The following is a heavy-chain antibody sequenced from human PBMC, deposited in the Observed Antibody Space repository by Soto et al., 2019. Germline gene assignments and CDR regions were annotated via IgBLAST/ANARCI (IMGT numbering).Heavy chain of an antibody. D-gene: IGHD1-1*01. V-gene: IGHV4-4*07. Sequence: LSLTCTVSGASISGFYWSWIRKSAGKGLEWIGRIYATGATDYNPSLKSRVMMSVDTSKKQFSLKLRSVTAADTAVYYCVRDGTKTLRDWFDPWGQGISVTVSS. CDR1: GASISGFY. CDR2: IYATGAT. CDR3: VRDGTKTLRDWFDP. J-gene: IGHJ5*02.